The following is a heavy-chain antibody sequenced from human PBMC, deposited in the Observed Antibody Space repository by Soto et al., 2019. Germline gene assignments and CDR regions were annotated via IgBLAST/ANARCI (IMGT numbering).Heavy chain of an antibody. J-gene: IGHJ4*02. D-gene: IGHD3-10*01. V-gene: IGHV1-3*01. CDR1: GYTFTSYA. CDR3: ARDFGELTPSPFDY. Sequence: ASVKVSCKASGYTFTSYAMHWVRQAPGQRLEWMGRINAGNGNTKYSQKFQGRVTITRDTSASTAYMELSSLRSEDTAVYYCARDFGELTPSPFDYWGQGTLVTVSS. CDR2: INAGNGNT.